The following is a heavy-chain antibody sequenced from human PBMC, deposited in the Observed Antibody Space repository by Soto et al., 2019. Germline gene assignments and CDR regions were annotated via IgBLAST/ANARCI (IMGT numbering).Heavy chain of an antibody. D-gene: IGHD3-22*01. J-gene: IGHJ3*02. CDR1: GFTFSSYA. Sequence: GGSLRLSCAASGFTFSSYAMSWVRQAPGKGLEWVSAISGSGGSTYYADSVKGRFTISRDNSKNTLYLQMNSLRAEDTAVYYCAKPLDYYDSSGYYYPDAFDIWGQGTMVTVS. CDR2: ISGSGGST. V-gene: IGHV3-23*01. CDR3: AKPLDYYDSSGYYYPDAFDI.